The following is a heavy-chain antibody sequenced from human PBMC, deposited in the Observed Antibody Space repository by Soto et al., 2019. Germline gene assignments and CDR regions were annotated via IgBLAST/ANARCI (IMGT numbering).Heavy chain of an antibody. V-gene: IGHV3-23*01. CDR3: AKDQRVYSSGWSSVSAYYGCDV. J-gene: IGHJ6*02. CDR1: GFTFVSYA. Sequence: EVQLLESGGGLVQPGGSLRLCCAASGFTFVSYAMSWVRLAPGKGLEWVSTTTGSGGSKYYAESVKGRFTVSRDNSDNTMWLQMDSLRADDTAVYYCAKDQRVYSSGWSSVSAYYGCDVWGQGTTVTVSS. D-gene: IGHD6-19*01. CDR2: TTGSGGSK.